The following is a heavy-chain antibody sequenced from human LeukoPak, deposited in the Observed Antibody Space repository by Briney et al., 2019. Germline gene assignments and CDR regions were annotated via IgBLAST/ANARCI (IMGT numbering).Heavy chain of an antibody. D-gene: IGHD3-3*01. Sequence: ASVKVSCKASGYTFTSYDINWVRQATGQGLEWMGWMNPNSGNTGYAQKFQGRVTMTRNTSISTAYMELSSLRSEDTAVYYCARGLGRDFWSGPHDAFDIWGQGTMATVSS. CDR3: ARGLGRDFWSGPHDAFDI. V-gene: IGHV1-8*01. CDR1: GYTFTSYD. J-gene: IGHJ3*02. CDR2: MNPNSGNT.